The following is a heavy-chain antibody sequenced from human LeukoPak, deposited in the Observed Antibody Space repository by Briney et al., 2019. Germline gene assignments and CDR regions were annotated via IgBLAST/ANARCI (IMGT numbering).Heavy chain of an antibody. CDR3: ARDQEAFDY. CDR2: IYPRDGST. CDR1: GYSFTSNY. Sequence: ASEKVSCKASGYSFTSNYIHWVRQAPGQGLEWMGMIYPRDGSTSYAQKFQGRVTVTRDTSASTVHMELSGLRSEDTAVYYCARDQEAFDYWSQGTLVTVSS. J-gene: IGHJ4*02. V-gene: IGHV1-46*01.